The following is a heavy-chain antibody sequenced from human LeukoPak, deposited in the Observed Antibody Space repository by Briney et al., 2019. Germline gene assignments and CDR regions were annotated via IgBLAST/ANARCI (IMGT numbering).Heavy chain of an antibody. D-gene: IGHD3-16*02. Sequence: AGSLRLSCPAAGFTFINYWMHWVRQAPRNELVWASQINSDASTTTYADFVKGRFTISRDNAKNTLYLQMNSLGAEDTAVYYCARDYDYPWGSYRYDAFDVWGQGTVVTVSS. J-gene: IGHJ3*01. V-gene: IGHV3-74*01. CDR3: ARDYDYPWGSYRYDAFDV. CDR2: INSDASTT. CDR1: GFTFINYW.